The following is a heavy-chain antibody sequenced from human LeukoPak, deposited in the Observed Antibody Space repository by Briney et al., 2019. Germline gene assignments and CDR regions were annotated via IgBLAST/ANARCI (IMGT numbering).Heavy chain of an antibody. V-gene: IGHV4-38-2*01. CDR1: GDSIIYSY. CDR3: ARRKVAPSGTWWFDP. Sequence: PSETLTLTCAVSGDSIIYSYRSWMRQPPGMGPEWIGYIYYTGSTKNIGGNTDNPSLKSRVTMSVDTSKNQISLKLTSVTAADTAVYYCARRKVAPSGTWWFDPWGQGTLVTVSS. CDR2: IYYTGST. J-gene: IGHJ5*02. D-gene: IGHD6-13*01.